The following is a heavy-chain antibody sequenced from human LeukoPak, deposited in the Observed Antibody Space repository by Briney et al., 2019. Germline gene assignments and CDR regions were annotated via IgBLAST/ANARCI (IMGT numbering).Heavy chain of an antibody. CDR3: ARGSYYDFWSGRNWFDP. J-gene: IGHJ5*02. CDR1: GDSVSSNSAA. Sequence: SQTLSLTCAISGDSVSSNSAAWNWIRQSPSRGLEWLGRTYYRSKWYNDYAVSLKSRITINPDTSKNQFSLQLNSVTPEDTAVYYCARGSYYDFWSGRNWFDPWGQGTLVTVSS. CDR2: TYYRSKWYN. V-gene: IGHV6-1*01. D-gene: IGHD3-3*01.